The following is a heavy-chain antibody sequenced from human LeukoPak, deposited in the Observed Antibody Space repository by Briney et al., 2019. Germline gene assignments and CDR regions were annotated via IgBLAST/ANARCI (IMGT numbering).Heavy chain of an antibody. CDR3: ARAIIASIAAAATDV. J-gene: IGHJ6*04. Sequence: ASVKVSCKASGYTFTGYYMHWVRQAPGQGLEWMGWINPNSGGTNYAQKFQGRVTMTRDTSINTAYMELSRLRSDDTAVYYCARAIIASIAAAATDVWGKGTTVTISS. V-gene: IGHV1-2*02. CDR2: INPNSGGT. CDR1: GYTFTGYY. D-gene: IGHD6-13*01.